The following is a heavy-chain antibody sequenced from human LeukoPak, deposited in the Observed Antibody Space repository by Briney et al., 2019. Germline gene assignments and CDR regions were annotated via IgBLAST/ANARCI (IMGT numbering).Heavy chain of an antibody. D-gene: IGHD4-23*01. V-gene: IGHV1-46*01. Sequence: ASVKVSCKASGYTFTSYYMHWVRQAPGQGLEWMGIINPSGGSTNYAQKFQGRVTMTRDTSTTTVYMELSSLRSEDTAVYYCARGDYGGNSGLGFDYWGQGTLVTVSS. CDR2: INPSGGST. CDR3: ARGDYGGNSGLGFDY. CDR1: GYTFTSYY. J-gene: IGHJ4*02.